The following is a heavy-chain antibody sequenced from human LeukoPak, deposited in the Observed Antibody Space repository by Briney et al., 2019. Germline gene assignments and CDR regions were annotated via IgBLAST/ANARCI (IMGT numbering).Heavy chain of an antibody. CDR3: ASFYYYDSSGYPPDAFDI. V-gene: IGHV3-53*01. CDR2: IYSGGST. CDR1: GFTVSSNY. J-gene: IGHJ3*02. D-gene: IGHD3-22*01. Sequence: GGSLRLSCAASGFTVSSNYMSWVRQAPGKGLEWVSVIYSGGSTYYADSVKGRFTISRDNSKNTLYLQMNSLRAEDTAVYYCASFYYYDSSGYPPDAFDIWGQGTMVTVSS.